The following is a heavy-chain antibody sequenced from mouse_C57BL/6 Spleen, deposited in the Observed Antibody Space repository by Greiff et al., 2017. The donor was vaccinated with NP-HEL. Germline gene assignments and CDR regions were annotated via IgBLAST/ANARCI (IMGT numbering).Heavy chain of an antibody. CDR2: IRNKANGYTT. J-gene: IGHJ2*01. Sequence: DVHLVESGGGLVQPGGSLSLSCAASGFTFTDYYMSWVRQPPGKALEWLGFIRNKANGYTTEYSASVKGRFTISRDNSQSILYLQMNALRAEDSATYYCARYIMRKGYFDYWGQGTTLTVSS. V-gene: IGHV7-3*01. CDR3: ARYIMRKGYFDY. CDR1: GFTFTDYY.